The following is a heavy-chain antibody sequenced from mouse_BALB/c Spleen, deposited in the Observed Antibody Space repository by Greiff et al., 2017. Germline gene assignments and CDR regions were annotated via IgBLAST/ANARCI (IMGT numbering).Heavy chain of an antibody. J-gene: IGHJ2*01. CDR3: ARGGAAFDY. CDR2: ISYSGST. Sequence: ESGPGLVKPSQSLSLTCTVTGYSITSDYAWNWIRQFPGNKLEWMGYISYSGSTSYNPSLKSRISITRDTSKNQFFLQLNSVTTEDTATYYCARGGAAFDYWGQGTTLTVSS. V-gene: IGHV3-2*02. CDR1: GYSITSDYA.